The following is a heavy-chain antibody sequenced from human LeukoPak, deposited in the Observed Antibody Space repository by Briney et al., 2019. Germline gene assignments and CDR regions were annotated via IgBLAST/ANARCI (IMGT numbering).Heavy chain of an antibody. D-gene: IGHD6-19*01. CDR1: GYTFTGYY. CDR2: INPNSGGT. Sequence: GASVKVSCKASGYTFTGYYMHWVRQAPGQGLEWMGWINPNSGGTNYAQKFQGRVTMTRDTSISTAYMELSRLRSDDTAVYYCARDDRIAVAGTSVDYWGQGTLVTVSS. CDR3: ARDDRIAVAGTSVDY. V-gene: IGHV1-2*02. J-gene: IGHJ4*02.